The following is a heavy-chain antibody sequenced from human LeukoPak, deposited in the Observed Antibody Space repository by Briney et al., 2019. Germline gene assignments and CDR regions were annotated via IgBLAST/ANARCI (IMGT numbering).Heavy chain of an antibody. J-gene: IGHJ5*02. CDR2: INHSGST. D-gene: IGHD3-9*01. V-gene: IGHV4-34*01. Sequence: SETLSLTCNVSGGSISSYYWSWIRQPPGKGLEWIGEINHSGSTNYNPSLKSRVTISVDTSKNQFSLKLSSVTAADTAVYYCARGVFFFVYYDILTGYPRTNWFDPWGQGTLVTVSS. CDR1: GGSISSYY. CDR3: ARGVFFFVYYDILTGYPRTNWFDP.